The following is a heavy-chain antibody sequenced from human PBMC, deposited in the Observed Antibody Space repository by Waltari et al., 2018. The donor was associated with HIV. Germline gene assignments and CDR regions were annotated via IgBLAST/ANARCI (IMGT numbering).Heavy chain of an antibody. CDR1: EYTFTRYA. Sequence: QVQLVQSGAEVKKPGASVKVSCKASEYTFTRYAIHWVRQAPGQRLEWMGWINAGNGNTKYSLKFQGRVTITRDTSASTTYMELSSLKSEDTAVFYCARIGHLGWYFDLWGRGTLVTVSS. D-gene: IGHD1-26*01. CDR3: ARIGHLGWYFDL. V-gene: IGHV1-3*01. CDR2: INAGNGNT. J-gene: IGHJ2*01.